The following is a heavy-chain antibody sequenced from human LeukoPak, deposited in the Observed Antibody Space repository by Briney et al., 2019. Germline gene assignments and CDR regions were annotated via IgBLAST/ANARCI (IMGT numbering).Heavy chain of an antibody. J-gene: IGHJ4*02. CDR2: IYYSGST. CDR3: AIGTTTTSDY. Sequence: SETLSLTCSVSGGSISINYYYWGWIRQPPGKGLEWIGSIYYSGSTNYNPSLKSRVTISVDTSKNQFSLKLSSVTAADTAVYYCAIGTTTTSDYWGQGTLVTVSS. CDR1: GGSISINYYY. V-gene: IGHV4-39*07. D-gene: IGHD1-7*01.